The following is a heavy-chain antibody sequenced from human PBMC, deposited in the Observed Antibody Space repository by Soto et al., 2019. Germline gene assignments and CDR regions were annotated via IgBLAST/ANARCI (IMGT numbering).Heavy chain of an antibody. D-gene: IGHD3-10*01. Sequence: QVQLVQSGAEVKKPGSSVKVSCKASGGTFSSYTISWVRQAPGQGLEWMGRIIPILGIANYAQKFQGRVTITADKSTSTAYMELSSLRSEDTAVYYCARDPWFGETHNWFDPWGQGTLVTVSS. V-gene: IGHV1-69*08. J-gene: IGHJ5*02. CDR1: GGTFSSYT. CDR3: ARDPWFGETHNWFDP. CDR2: IIPILGIA.